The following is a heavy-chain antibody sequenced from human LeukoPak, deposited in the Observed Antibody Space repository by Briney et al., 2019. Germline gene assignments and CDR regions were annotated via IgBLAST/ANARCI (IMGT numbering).Heavy chain of an antibody. Sequence: SETLSLTCAVSGGSISSSNWWSWVRQPPGKGLEWIGEIYHSGSTNYNPSLKSRVTISVDKSKNQFSLKLSSVTAADTAVYYCASLDYGDYWYFDLWGRGTLVTVSS. CDR2: IYHSGST. J-gene: IGHJ2*01. V-gene: IGHV4-4*02. D-gene: IGHD4-17*01. CDR1: GGSISSSNW. CDR3: ASLDYGDYWYFDL.